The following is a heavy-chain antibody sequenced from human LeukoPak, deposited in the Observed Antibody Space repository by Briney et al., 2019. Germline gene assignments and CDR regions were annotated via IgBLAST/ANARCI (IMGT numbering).Heavy chain of an antibody. J-gene: IGHJ5*02. Sequence: ASVKVSCKASGYTFTSYYMHWVRQAPGQGLEWMGIINPSGGSTSYAQKFQGRVTMTRDTSTSTVYMELSSLRSEDTAVYYCARGVCSGGSCYPPKDWFDPWGQGTLVTVSS. CDR3: ARGVCSGGSCYPPKDWFDP. D-gene: IGHD2-15*01. V-gene: IGHV1-46*01. CDR1: GYTFTSYY. CDR2: INPSGGST.